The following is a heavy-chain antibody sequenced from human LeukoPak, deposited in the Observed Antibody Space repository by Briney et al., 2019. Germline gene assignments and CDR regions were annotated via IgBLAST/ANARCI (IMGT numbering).Heavy chain of an antibody. CDR2: IKQDGSEK. CDR1: GFTFSSYW. V-gene: IGHV3-7*01. Sequence: PGGSLRLSCAASGFTFSSYWMSWVRQAPGKGLEWVANIKQDGSEKYYVDSVKGRFTISRDSAKNSLYLQMNSLRAEDTAVYYCAREFIAAASWFDPWGQGTLVTVSS. J-gene: IGHJ5*02. CDR3: AREFIAAASWFDP. D-gene: IGHD6-13*01.